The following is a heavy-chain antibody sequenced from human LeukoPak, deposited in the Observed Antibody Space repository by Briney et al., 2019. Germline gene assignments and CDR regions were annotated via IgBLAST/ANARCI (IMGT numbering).Heavy chain of an antibody. CDR3: ARRRITMMGWFDP. Sequence: PSETLSLTCTVSGGSISSGDYYWSWIRQPPGKGLEWIGYIYYSGSTYYNPSIKSRVTISVDTSKNQFSLKLSSVTAADTAVYYCARRRITMMGWFDPWGQGTLVTVSS. D-gene: IGHD3-22*01. V-gene: IGHV4-30-4*08. J-gene: IGHJ5*02. CDR1: GGSISSGDYY. CDR2: IYYSGST.